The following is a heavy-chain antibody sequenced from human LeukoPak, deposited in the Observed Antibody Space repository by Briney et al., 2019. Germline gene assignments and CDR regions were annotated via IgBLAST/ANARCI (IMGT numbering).Heavy chain of an antibody. V-gene: IGHV3-23*01. J-gene: IGHJ4*02. CDR3: AKEVYGRTARYYFDY. CDR1: GFTFSSYA. Sequence: GGSLRLSCAASGFTFSSYAMSWVRQAPGKGLEWVSAISGSGGSTYYADSVKGRFTISRDNSKNTLYLQMNSLRAEDTAVYYCAKEVYGRTARYYFDYWSQGTLVTVSS. CDR2: ISGSGGST. D-gene: IGHD1-1*01.